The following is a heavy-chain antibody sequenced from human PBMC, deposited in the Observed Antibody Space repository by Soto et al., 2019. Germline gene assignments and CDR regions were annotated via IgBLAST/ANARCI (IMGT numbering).Heavy chain of an antibody. J-gene: IGHJ4*02. CDR1: GGSISSSSW. V-gene: IGHV4-4*02. Sequence: SETLSLTCAVSGGSISSSSWWSWVRQPPGKGLEWIGEIYHSGSTNYNPSLKSRVTISVDKSKNQFSLKLSSVTAADTAVYYCASLRYCSGGSCYAFDYWGQGTLVTVSS. D-gene: IGHD2-15*01. CDR2: IYHSGST. CDR3: ASLRYCSGGSCYAFDY.